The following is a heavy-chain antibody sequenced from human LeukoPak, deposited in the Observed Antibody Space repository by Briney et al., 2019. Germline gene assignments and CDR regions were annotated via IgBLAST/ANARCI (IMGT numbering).Heavy chain of an antibody. J-gene: IGHJ5*02. CDR3: ARDQWQQLNWFDP. D-gene: IGHD6-13*01. Sequence: PSETLSLTCTVSGYSISSGYYWGWIRQPPGKGLEWIGSIYHSGSTYYNPSLKSRVTISVDTSKNQFSLKLSSVTAADTAVYYCARDQWQQLNWFDPWGQGTLVTVSS. CDR2: IYHSGST. V-gene: IGHV4-38-2*02. CDR1: GYSISSGYY.